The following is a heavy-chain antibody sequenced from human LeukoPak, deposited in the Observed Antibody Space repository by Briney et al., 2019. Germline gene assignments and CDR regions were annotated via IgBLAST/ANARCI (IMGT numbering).Heavy chain of an antibody. CDR1: GGTFSSYA. CDR3: ARDPFRTDWVTAGRTVYQRPPVYFDY. Sequence: ASVKVSCKASGGTFSSYAISWVRQAPGQGLEWMGGIIPIFGTANYAQKLQGRVTITADESTSTAYMELSSLRSEDTAVYYCARDPFRTDWVTAGRTVYQRPPVYFDYWGQGTLVTVSS. V-gene: IGHV1-69*13. J-gene: IGHJ4*02. CDR2: IIPIFGTA. D-gene: IGHD2-2*01.